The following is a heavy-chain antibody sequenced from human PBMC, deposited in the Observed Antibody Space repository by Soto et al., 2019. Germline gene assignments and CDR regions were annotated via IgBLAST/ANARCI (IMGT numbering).Heavy chain of an antibody. V-gene: IGHV4-34*01. CDR2: INHSGST. CDR3: ARDKITGLFDC. D-gene: IGHD2-8*02. CDR1: GGSFSGYY. J-gene: IGHJ4*02. Sequence: SETLSLTCAVYGGSFSGYYWTWIRQPPGTGLEWIGEINHSGSTNYNPSLKSRVTISVDTSKNQFSLKLTSVTAADTAVYYCARDKITGLFDCWGQGTLVTAPQ.